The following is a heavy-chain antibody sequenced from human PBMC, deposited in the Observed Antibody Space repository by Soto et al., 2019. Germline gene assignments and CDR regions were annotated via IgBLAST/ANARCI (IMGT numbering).Heavy chain of an antibody. CDR2: IYYSGST. V-gene: IGHV4-59*08. CDR1: GGSISSYY. D-gene: IGHD1-1*01. Sequence: SETLSLTCTVSGGSISSYYWSWIRRPPGKGLEWIGYIYYSGSTNYNPSLKSRVTISVDTSKNQFSLKLSSVTAADTAVYYCARRYGYSFDYWGQGTLVTVSS. J-gene: IGHJ4*02. CDR3: ARRYGYSFDY.